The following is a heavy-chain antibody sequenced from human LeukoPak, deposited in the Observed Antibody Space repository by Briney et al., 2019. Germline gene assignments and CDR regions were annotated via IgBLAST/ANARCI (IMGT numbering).Heavy chain of an antibody. CDR1: GLTLSDHY. CDR2: SRNERNGYTT. D-gene: IGHD3-10*01. Sequence: PGGSLRLSCAASGLTLSDHYMDWVRQAPGKGLEWVARSRNERNGYTTEYAASVKGRFTISRDDSKNSLSLQMNSLKTEDTAVYYCASSVTLYGSASYGRGAFDIWGQGTMVIVSS. CDR3: ASSVTLYGSASYGRGAFDI. J-gene: IGHJ3*02. V-gene: IGHV3-72*01.